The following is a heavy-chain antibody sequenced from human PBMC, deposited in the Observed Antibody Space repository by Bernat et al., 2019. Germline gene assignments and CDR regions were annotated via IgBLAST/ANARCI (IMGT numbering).Heavy chain of an antibody. CDR1: GYTFTSYA. J-gene: IGHJ3*02. D-gene: IGHD3-3*01. V-gene: IGHV1-3*01. CDR2: INAGNGNT. CDR3: AGSKIVLRFWEWLFPSDI. Sequence: QVQLVQSGAEVKKPGASVKVSCKASGYTFTSYAMHWVRQAPGQRLEWMGWINAGNGNTKYSQKFQGRVTITRDTSASTAYMELSSLKSEDTAVYYCAGSKIVLRFWEWLFPSDIWGRGTMVTVSS.